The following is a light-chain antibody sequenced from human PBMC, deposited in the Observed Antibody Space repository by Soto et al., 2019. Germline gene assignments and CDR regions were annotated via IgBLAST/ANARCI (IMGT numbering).Light chain of an antibody. V-gene: IGKV3-15*01. CDR1: QTISND. Sequence: EVVMTQSPATVSVSPGEGVTLSCRASQTISNDLAWYQQKPGQAPRLLIYGASTRATGVPARFSGGGSGTEVTLTSSSLQSEEFAFYYCQQNNKWPPVTFGGGNKVEIK. CDR2: GAS. J-gene: IGKJ4*01. CDR3: QQNNKWPPVT.